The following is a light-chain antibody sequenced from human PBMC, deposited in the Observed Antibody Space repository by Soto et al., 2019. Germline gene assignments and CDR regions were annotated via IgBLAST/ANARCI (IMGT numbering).Light chain of an antibody. Sequence: DIQMTQSPSPLSASVGDRVTITCRASQSISSYLNWYQQKPGKAPKLLIYKASSLESGVPSRFSGSGSGTEFTLTISSLQPDDFATYYCQQYGTFGQGTKVDIK. CDR2: KAS. CDR3: QQYGT. V-gene: IGKV1-5*03. CDR1: QSISSY. J-gene: IGKJ1*01.